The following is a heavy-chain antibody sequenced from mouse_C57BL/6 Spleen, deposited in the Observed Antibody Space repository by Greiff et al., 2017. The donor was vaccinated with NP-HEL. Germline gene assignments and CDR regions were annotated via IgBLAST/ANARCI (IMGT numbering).Heavy chain of an antibody. CDR2: IRLKSDNYAT. D-gene: IGHD3-1*01. J-gene: IGHJ2*01. Sequence: EVKLVESGGGLVQPGGSMKLSCVASGFTFSNYWMNWVRQSPEKGLEWVAQIRLKSDNYATHYAESVKGRFTISRDDSKSSVYLQMNNLRAEDTGIYYCTDFSAYQVRGYFDYWGQGTTLTVSS. V-gene: IGHV6-3*01. CDR3: TDFSAYQVRGYFDY. CDR1: GFTFSNYW.